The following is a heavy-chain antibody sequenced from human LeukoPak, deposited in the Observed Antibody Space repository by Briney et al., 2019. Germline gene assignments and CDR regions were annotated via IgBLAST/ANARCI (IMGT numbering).Heavy chain of an antibody. J-gene: IGHJ4*02. D-gene: IGHD6-6*01. Sequence: PSETLSLTCTVSGGSISSYHWSWIRQPPGKGLEWIGYIYYSGSTNYNPSLKSRVTISVDTSKNQFSLKLSSVTAADTAVYYCARDRQLGLDYWGQGTLVTVSS. CDR2: IYYSGST. CDR3: ARDRQLGLDY. CDR1: GGSISSYH. V-gene: IGHV4-59*01.